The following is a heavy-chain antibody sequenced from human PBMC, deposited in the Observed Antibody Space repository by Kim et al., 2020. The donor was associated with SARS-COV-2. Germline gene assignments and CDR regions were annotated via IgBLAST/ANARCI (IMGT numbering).Heavy chain of an antibody. D-gene: IGHD3-22*01. J-gene: IGHJ3*02. CDR3: ARDAGNYYDSPGAFDI. V-gene: IGHV3-30*04. Sequence: GGSLRLSCAASGFTFSSYAMHWVRQAPGKGLEWVAVISYDGSNKYYADSVKGRFTISRDNSKNTLYLQMNSLRAEDTAVYYCARDAGNYYDSPGAFDIWGQGTMVTVSS. CDR1: GFTFSSYA. CDR2: ISYDGSNK.